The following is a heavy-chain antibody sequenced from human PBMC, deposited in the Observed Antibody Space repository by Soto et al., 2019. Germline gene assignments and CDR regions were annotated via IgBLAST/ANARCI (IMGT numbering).Heavy chain of an antibody. V-gene: IGHV3-48*01. CDR3: AKELLHSPYYYYYGMDV. CDR1: GFTFSSYS. Sequence: GGSLRLSCAASGFTFSSYSMNWVRQAPGKGLEWVSYISSSSSTIYYADSVKGRFTISRDNSKNTLYLQMNSLRAEDTAVYYCAKELLHSPYYYYYGMDVWGQGTTVTVSS. D-gene: IGHD4-4*01. CDR2: ISSSSSTI. J-gene: IGHJ6*02.